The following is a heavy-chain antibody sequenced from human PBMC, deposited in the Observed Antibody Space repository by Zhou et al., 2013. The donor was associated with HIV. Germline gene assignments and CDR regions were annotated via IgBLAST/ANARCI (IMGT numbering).Heavy chain of an antibody. V-gene: IGHV1-18*01. CDR1: GYKFSNYA. Sequence: QVQLVQSGTEMKKTGASVKVSCKTSGYKFSNYAITWVRQAPGQGLEWMGWISPYTSNANYAQKFQGRVTMTRKFSDDADDTDRGTAYMELSRLTPADTAVYFCVRRGLCDHCGNFDFQHWGQGTRSSSPQ. D-gene: IGHD2-21*01. CDR3: VRRGLCDHCGNFDFQH. CDR2: ISPYTSNA. J-gene: IGHJ1*01.